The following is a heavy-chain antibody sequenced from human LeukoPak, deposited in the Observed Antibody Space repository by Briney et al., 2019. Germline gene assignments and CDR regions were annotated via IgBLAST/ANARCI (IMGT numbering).Heavy chain of an antibody. J-gene: IGHJ3*02. Sequence: GGSLRLSCAASGFTFSSYWMSWVRQAPGKGLEWVANIKQDGGEKYYVDSVKGRFTISRDNAKNSLYLQMNSLRAEDTAVYYCARIGASLYDSSGYMMKNAFDIWGQGTMVTVSS. V-gene: IGHV3-7*01. CDR1: GFTFSSYW. CDR3: ARIGASLYDSSGYMMKNAFDI. CDR2: IKQDGGEK. D-gene: IGHD3-22*01.